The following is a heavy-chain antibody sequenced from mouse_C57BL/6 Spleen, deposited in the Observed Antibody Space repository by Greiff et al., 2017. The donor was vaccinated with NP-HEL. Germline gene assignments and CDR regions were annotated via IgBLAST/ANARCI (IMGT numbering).Heavy chain of an antibody. D-gene: IGHD4-1*01. J-gene: IGHJ3*01. CDR1: GYTFTDYE. CDR3: TRPGTRFWFAY. V-gene: IGHV1-15*01. CDR2: IDPETGGT. Sequence: QVQLKQSGAELVRPGASVTLSCKASGYTFTDYEMHWVKQTPVHGLEWIGAIDPETGGTAYNQKFKGKAILTADKSSSTAYMELRSLTSEDSAVYYCTRPGTRFWFAYWGQGTLVTVSA.